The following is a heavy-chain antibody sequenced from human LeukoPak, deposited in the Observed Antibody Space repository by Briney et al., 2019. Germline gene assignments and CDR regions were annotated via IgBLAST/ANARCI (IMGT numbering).Heavy chain of an antibody. CDR2: IYSGGST. D-gene: IGHD2-21*01. V-gene: IGHV3-53*01. Sequence: GGSLRLSCAASGFTFSSYSMNWVRQAPGKGLEWVSVIYSGGSTYFADSVKGRFTISRDNSKNTLYLQMNSLRAEDTAVYYCAREGASLWYFDYWGQGTLVTVSS. CDR1: GFTFSSYS. J-gene: IGHJ4*02. CDR3: AREGASLWYFDY.